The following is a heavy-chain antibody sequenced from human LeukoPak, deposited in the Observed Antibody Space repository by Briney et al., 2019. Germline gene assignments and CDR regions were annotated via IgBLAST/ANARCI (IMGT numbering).Heavy chain of an antibody. V-gene: IGHV4-34*01. CDR2: INHSGST. J-gene: IGHJ4*02. CDR3: ARVTDSGSYYFDY. Sequence: SETLSLTCAVYGESFRGYYWSWIRQPPGKGLEWIGEINHSGSTNYNPSPKSRVTISVDTSKNQFSLKLSSVTAADTAVYYCARVTDSGSYYFDYWGQGTLVTVSS. D-gene: IGHD1-26*01. CDR1: GESFRGYY.